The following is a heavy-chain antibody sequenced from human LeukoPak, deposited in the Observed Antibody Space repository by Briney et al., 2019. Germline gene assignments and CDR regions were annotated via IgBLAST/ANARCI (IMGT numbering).Heavy chain of an antibody. CDR3: ARGASVAGLDY. D-gene: IGHD6-19*01. V-gene: IGHV3-7*03. CDR2: IKQDGSEK. Sequence: GGSLRLSCAASGFTFGDTWMNWVRQVPGQGLEWVANIKQDGSEKFYVASVKGRFTISRDNAKNSLYLQMNSLRAEDTAVYYCARGASVAGLDYWGQGTLVTVSS. CDR1: GFTFGDTW. J-gene: IGHJ4*02.